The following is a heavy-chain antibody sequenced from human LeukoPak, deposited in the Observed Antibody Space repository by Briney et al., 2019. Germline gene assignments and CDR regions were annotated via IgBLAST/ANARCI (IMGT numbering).Heavy chain of an antibody. CDR1: GFTFSSYA. V-gene: IGHV3-23*01. D-gene: IGHD3-22*01. CDR2: ISGSGGST. J-gene: IGHJ4*02. CDR3: AKAATYYYDSSGCSEVVY. Sequence: GASLRLSCAASGFTFSSYAMSWVRQAPGKGLEWVSAISGSGGSTYYADSVKGRFTISRDNSKNTLYLQMNSLRAEDTAVYYCAKAATYYYDSSGCSEVVYWGQGTLVTVSS.